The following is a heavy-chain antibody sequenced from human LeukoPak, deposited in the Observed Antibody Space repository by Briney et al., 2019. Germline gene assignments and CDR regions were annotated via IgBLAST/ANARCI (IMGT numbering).Heavy chain of an antibody. V-gene: IGHV3-73*01. J-gene: IGHJ4*02. D-gene: IGHD2-21*01. CDR2: IRSKANSYAT. CDR3: TSLLWSLDY. Sequence: GGSLRLSCAAFGFTFSGSAMHWVRQASGKGLEWVGRIRSKANSYATAYAASVKGRFTISRDDSKNTAYLQMNSLKTEDTAVYYCTSLLWSLDYWGQGTLVTVSS. CDR1: GFTFSGSA.